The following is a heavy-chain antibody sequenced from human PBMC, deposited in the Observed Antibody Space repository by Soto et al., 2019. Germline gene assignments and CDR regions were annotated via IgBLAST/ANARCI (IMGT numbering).Heavy chain of an antibody. Sequence: PVKASCKASGATFRSYAITWVRQAPGQGLELMGWIIPIFGTANYAQKFKGMVTVTADQSTSTSYLELGSLRAEAASLYSCAQHRFKGYDYDCSGYYPHWFEPWSQGPLGDVST. V-gene: IGHV1-69*13. CDR3: AQHRFKGYDYDCSGYYPHWFEP. CDR2: IIPIFGTA. J-gene: IGHJ5*02. D-gene: IGHD3-22*01. CDR1: GATFRSYA.